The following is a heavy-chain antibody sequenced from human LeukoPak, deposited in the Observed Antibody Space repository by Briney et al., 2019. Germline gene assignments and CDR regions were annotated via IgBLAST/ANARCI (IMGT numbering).Heavy chain of an antibody. CDR1: GFTFSSYA. D-gene: IGHD3-16*01. CDR2: ISYDGSNK. CDR3: ARVRWGGLYYFDY. J-gene: IGHJ4*02. Sequence: PGGSLRLSCAASGFTFSSYAMHWVRQAPGKGLEWVAVISYDGSNKYYADSVKGRFTISRDNSQNTLYLQMNSLRAEDTAVYYCARVRWGGLYYFDYWGQGTLVTVSS. V-gene: IGHV3-30*04.